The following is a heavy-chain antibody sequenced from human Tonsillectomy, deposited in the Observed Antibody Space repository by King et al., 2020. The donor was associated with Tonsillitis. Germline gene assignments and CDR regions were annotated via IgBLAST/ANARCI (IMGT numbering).Heavy chain of an antibody. J-gene: IGHJ4*02. CDR3: ARHTLLRGVTQLDY. V-gene: IGHV5-51*01. Sequence: VQLVESGAEVKKPGESLKISCKGSGYSFTSYWIGWVRQMPGKGLEWMGIIYPGDSNTRYSPSFQGQVTIPADKSISTAYLQWSSLKASDTAMYFCARHTLLRGVTQLDYWGQGTLVTVSS. D-gene: IGHD3-10*01. CDR2: IYPGDSNT. CDR1: GYSFTSYW.